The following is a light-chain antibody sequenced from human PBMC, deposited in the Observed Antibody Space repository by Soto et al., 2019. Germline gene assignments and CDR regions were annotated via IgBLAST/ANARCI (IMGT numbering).Light chain of an antibody. CDR3: QQYKSYPGYT. CDR2: KEA. Sequence: DIQMTPSPSTLYASVGDRVTITCRARQSISTWLAWYQQKPGKAPKRLIYKEASLESGVPSRFSGSGSGTEFTLTISSLQPDDFATYYCQQYKSYPGYTFGQGTKLEIK. V-gene: IGKV1-5*03. CDR1: QSISTW. J-gene: IGKJ2*01.